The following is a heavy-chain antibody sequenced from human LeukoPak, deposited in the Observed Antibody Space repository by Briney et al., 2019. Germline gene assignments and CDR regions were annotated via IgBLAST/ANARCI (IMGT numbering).Heavy chain of an antibody. D-gene: IGHD2-21*02. CDR2: ISHTGNT. CDR1: GGSINGFH. V-gene: IGHV4-59*08. Sequence: NSSETLSLTCAVAGGSINGFHWGWVRQPPGKWLEYLGFISHTGNTNYSPSLKSRVTISIDTSKNHFSLELRSVTAADTAVYFCARVGDCGDDCYSHDYWGQGTLVSVSS. J-gene: IGHJ4*02. CDR3: ARVGDCGDDCYSHDY.